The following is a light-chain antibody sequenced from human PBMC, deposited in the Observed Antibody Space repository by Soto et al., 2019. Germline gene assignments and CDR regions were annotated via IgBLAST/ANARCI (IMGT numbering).Light chain of an antibody. CDR2: DAS. J-gene: IGKJ5*01. Sequence: DIQMTQSPSTLSASVGARVIITCRASQSISSWLAWYQPKPGKAPKLLIYDASSLQSGVPSRFSGSGSGTDFTLTISSLEPEDFAVYYCQQRSNWPPITFGQGTRLEIK. CDR3: QQRSNWPPIT. V-gene: IGKV1-5*01. CDR1: QSISSW.